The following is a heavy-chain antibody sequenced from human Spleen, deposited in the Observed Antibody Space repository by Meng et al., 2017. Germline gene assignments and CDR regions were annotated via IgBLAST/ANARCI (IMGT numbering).Heavy chain of an antibody. Sequence: GGSLRLSCEVSGFSLSDFYMSWIRQAPGKGLEYIASISASGSTIHYAESVKGRFTISRDTAKNSLHLHMNTPRVDDTAIYFCARDCGGACFSGFDLWGQGTPVTVSS. D-gene: IGHD2-21*02. J-gene: IGHJ4*02. CDR1: GFSLSDFY. CDR3: ARDCGGACFSGFDL. CDR2: ISASGSTI. V-gene: IGHV3-11*01.